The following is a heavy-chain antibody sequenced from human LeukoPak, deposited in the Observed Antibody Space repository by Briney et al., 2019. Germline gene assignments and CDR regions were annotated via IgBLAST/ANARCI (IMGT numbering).Heavy chain of an antibody. J-gene: IGHJ2*01. Sequence: PSETLSLTCTVSGGSIRSYYWSWIRQPPGKGLEWTGYIYYSGSTNYNPSLKSRVTISVDTSKNQFSLKLSSVTAADTAVYYCARGEVPFDLWSRGTLVTVSS. CDR2: IYYSGST. V-gene: IGHV4-59*01. CDR1: GGSIRSYY. CDR3: ARGEVPFDL. D-gene: IGHD1-26*01.